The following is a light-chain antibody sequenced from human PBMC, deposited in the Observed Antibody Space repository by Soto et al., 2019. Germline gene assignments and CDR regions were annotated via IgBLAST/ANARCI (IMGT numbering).Light chain of an antibody. V-gene: IGKV3-15*01. CDR2: GAG. Sequence: EIVLTQSPGSVSLSPGERATLSCRASQSVSSGYVAWYQQKPGQSPRLLMYGAGNRASDVPDRFTGGESGTEFTLTICILLSEDVAVYFCPQYTYWPRPFGGATKVDIK. CDR1: QSVSSG. J-gene: IGKJ4*01. CDR3: PQYTYWPRP.